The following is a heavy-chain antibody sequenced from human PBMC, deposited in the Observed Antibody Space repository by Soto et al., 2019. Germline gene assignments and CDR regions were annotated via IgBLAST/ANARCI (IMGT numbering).Heavy chain of an antibody. V-gene: IGHV1-2*02. Sequence: SVKVSCNASGYAFTGYYMHWVRQAPGQEVEWMGWINPNSGGTNDEQKYQGRVTMTRDTSIRTAYMELRRLRTADTAAYYCAGYYYDSSGCYRGLYFDYWGQGTLVTVSS. CDR2: INPNSGGT. D-gene: IGHD3-22*01. CDR3: AGYYYDSSGCYRGLYFDY. CDR1: GYAFTGYY. J-gene: IGHJ4*02.